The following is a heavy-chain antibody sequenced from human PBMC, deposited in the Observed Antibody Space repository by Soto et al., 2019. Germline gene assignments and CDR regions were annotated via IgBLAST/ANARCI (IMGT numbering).Heavy chain of an antibody. CDR2: IYWDDDK. V-gene: IGHV2-5*02. J-gene: IGHJ4*02. D-gene: IGHD3-3*01. Sequence: QITLNESGPTQVKPRQTLTLTCTFSGFSLTTSGVGVGWIRQSPGKAPEWLALIYWDDDKRYSPSLKSILTITKHTSKNQVVLTMADLDPADTATYYCAHRVLRTVFGLVTTTAIYFDFWGQGTPVAVSS. CDR3: AHRVLRTVFGLVTTTAIYFDF. CDR1: GFSLTTSGVG.